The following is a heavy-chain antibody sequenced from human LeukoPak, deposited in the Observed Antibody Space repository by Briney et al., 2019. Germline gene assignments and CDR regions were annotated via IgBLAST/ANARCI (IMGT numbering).Heavy chain of an antibody. J-gene: IGHJ4*02. CDR1: GYTFTSYD. V-gene: IGHV1-8*01. CDR2: MNPNSGNT. Sequence: ASVKVSCKASGYTFTSYDINWVRQATGQGLEWMGWMNPNSGNTGYAQKFQGRVTMTRNTSISTAYMELSSLRSDDTAVYFCARDRFRGGTGNHFAYWGQGTLVTVSS. D-gene: IGHD1-14*01. CDR3: ARDRFRGGTGNHFAY.